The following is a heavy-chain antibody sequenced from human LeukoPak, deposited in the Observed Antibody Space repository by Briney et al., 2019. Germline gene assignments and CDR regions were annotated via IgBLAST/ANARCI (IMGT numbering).Heavy chain of an antibody. J-gene: IGHJ3*01. CDR3: ARSSYSSSSSV. CDR1: GFTFSGFW. CDR2: INSDGSEG. Sequence: GGSLRLSCAVSGFTFSGFWMSWSRQAPGKGLEWVASINSDGSEGYYADVVKGRFTISRDNAKNSLYLQINSLRAEDTAVYYCARSSYSSSSSVWGQGTMATVSS. D-gene: IGHD6-6*01. V-gene: IGHV3-7*03.